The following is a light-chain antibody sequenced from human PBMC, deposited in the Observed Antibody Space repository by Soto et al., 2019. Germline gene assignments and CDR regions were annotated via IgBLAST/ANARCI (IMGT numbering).Light chain of an antibody. J-gene: IGKJ1*01. CDR1: QSVSSY. CDR3: QQRSNWPT. CDR2: DAS. Sequence: EIVFTQSPATLSLSPGERATLSCRASQSVSSYLAWYQQKPGQAPRLLIYDASNRATGIPARFSGSGSGTDFTLTISSLEPEDFAVDYCQQRSNWPTFGQGTKVDIK. V-gene: IGKV3-11*01.